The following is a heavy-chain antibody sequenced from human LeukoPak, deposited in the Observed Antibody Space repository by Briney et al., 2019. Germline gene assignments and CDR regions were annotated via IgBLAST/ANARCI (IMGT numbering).Heavy chain of an antibody. J-gene: IGHJ4*02. Sequence: KASGPTLVNPTQTLTLTCTFSGFSLSTSGVGVGWIRQPPGTALEWLALIYWNDYKRYSPSLKSRLPITKDTSKNQVVLTMTNMDPVDTATYYCAQIVPYYYDSSGYYYYFDYWGQGTLVTVSS. D-gene: IGHD3-22*01. CDR3: AQIVPYYYDSSGYYYYFDY. CDR2: IYWNDYK. CDR1: GFSLSTSGVG. V-gene: IGHV2-5*01.